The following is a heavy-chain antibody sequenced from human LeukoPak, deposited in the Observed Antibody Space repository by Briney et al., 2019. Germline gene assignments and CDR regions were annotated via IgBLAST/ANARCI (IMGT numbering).Heavy chain of an antibody. CDR1: GGSISSSSYY. V-gene: IGHV4-39*07. J-gene: IGHJ4*02. D-gene: IGHD5-24*01. Sequence: SETLSLTCTVSGGSISSSSYYWGWIRQPPGKGLEWIGSIYYSGSTYYNPSLKSRVTISVDTSKNQFSLKLSSVTAADTAVYYCARNSRDGYSLLDFDYWGQGTLVTVSS. CDR3: ARNSRDGYSLLDFDY. CDR2: IYYSGST.